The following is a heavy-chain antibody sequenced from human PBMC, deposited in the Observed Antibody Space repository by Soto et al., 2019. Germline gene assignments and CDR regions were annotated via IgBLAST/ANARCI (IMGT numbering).Heavy chain of an antibody. CDR2: VNHDGRT. CDR1: SRSISSNW. J-gene: IGHJ4*02. D-gene: IGHD2-2*03. CDR3: AGSTSYRLDY. Sequence: QVQLQESGPGLVKPSGTRSLTCVVSSRSISSNWWSWVRQPPGKGLEWIGEVNHDGRTNTNPSLDSRVTMSVDKSGNQFSLNLNSVSAADTAVYYCAGSTSYRLDYWGQGNLVTVAS. V-gene: IGHV4-4*02.